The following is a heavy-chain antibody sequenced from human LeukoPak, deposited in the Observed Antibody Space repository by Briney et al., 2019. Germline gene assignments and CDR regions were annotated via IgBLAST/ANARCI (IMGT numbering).Heavy chain of an antibody. J-gene: IGHJ4*02. CDR2: ITTDGSST. CDR3: TRDLVGATSDF. V-gene: IGHV3-74*01. D-gene: IGHD1-26*01. Sequence: GGSLRLSCAASGFILSDYWMHWVRQAPGKGLVWVSRITTDGSSTNYADSVKGRFTISRDNAKNTLYLQMNSLRAEDTAVYYCTRDLVGATSDFWGQGTLVTVSS. CDR1: GFILSDYW.